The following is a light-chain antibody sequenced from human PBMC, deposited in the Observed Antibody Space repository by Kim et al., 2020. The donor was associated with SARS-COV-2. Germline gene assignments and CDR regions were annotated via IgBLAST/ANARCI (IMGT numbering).Light chain of an antibody. J-gene: IGKJ3*01. CDR3: QQTYISPFT. CDR1: QNINSH. Sequence: ASVGDRVTITCRTSQNINSHLNWYHQKPGRAPKLLIYAASTVQGGVPSRFSGSGSETDFTLTISSLQPEDFATYFCQQTYISPFTFGPGTKVDIK. CDR2: AAS. V-gene: IGKV1-39*01.